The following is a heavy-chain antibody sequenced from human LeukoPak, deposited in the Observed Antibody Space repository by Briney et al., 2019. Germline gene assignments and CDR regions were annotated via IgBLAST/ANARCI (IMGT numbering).Heavy chain of an antibody. V-gene: IGHV1-18*01. CDR1: GYTFTSYG. J-gene: IGHJ3*02. CDR3: ASRHCGGDCYFPLAAFDI. D-gene: IGHD2-21*01. Sequence: ASVKVSCKASGYTFTSYGISWVRQAPGQGLEWMGWISAYNGNTNYAQKFQGRVTITADEFTSTAYMELSSLRSEDTAVYYCASRHCGGDCYFPLAAFDIWGQGTMVTVSS. CDR2: ISAYNGNT.